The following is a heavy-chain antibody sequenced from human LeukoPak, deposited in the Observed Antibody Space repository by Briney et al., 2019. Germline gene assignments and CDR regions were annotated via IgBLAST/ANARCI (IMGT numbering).Heavy chain of an antibody. CDR1: GYTFTSYD. D-gene: IGHD6-19*01. J-gene: IGHJ4*02. V-gene: IGHV1-8*01. Sequence: ASVKVSCKASGYTFTSYDINWVRQATGQGLEWMGWMNPNSGNTGYAQKFQGRVTITRNTSISTAYMELSSLRSEDTGVYYCARAAVVLSSGWYGLGFDYWGQGTLVTVSS. CDR3: ARAAVVLSSGWYGLGFDY. CDR2: MNPNSGNT.